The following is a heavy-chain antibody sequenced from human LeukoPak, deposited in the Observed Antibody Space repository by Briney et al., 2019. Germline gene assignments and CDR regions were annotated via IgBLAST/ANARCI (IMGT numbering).Heavy chain of an antibody. CDR1: GFTFSSYA. D-gene: IGHD3-22*01. CDR2: TSYDGSNR. Sequence: GSLRLSCAASGFTFSSYAMHWVRRAPGKGLEWVALTSYDGSNRYYIDSVKGRFTISRDNSKHTVYLQMNSLRPEDTAVYYCARDQLYYDSGGYYPDNSFDIWGQGTLVSVSS. V-gene: IGHV3-30-3*01. J-gene: IGHJ3*02. CDR3: ARDQLYYDSGGYYPDNSFDI.